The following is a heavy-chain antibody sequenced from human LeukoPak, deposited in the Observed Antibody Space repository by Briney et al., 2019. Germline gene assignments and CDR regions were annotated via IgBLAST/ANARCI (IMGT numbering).Heavy chain of an antibody. V-gene: IGHV3-15*01. Sequence: GGSLRLSCAASGFTFSNAWMSWVRQAPGKGLEWVGRIKSKTDGCTTDYAAPVKGRFTISRDDSKNTLYLQMNSLKTEDTAVYYCTTSSVDYDSSGYYLIGVYYYYYYMDVWGKGTTVTVSS. J-gene: IGHJ6*03. CDR1: GFTFSNAW. CDR3: TTSSVDYDSSGYYLIGVYYYYYYMDV. CDR2: IKSKTDGCTT. D-gene: IGHD3-22*01.